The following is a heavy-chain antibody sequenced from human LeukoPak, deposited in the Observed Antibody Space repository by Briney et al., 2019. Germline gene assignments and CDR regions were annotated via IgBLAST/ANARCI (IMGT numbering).Heavy chain of an antibody. Sequence: PSETLSLTCAVYGGSFSGYYWSWIRQPSGKGLEWIGEINHSGSTNYNPSLKSRVTISVDTSKNQFSLKLSSVTAADTAVYYCARGPVTTGTLDYWGQGTLVTVSS. D-gene: IGHD4-17*01. V-gene: IGHV4-34*01. CDR3: ARGPVTTGTLDY. CDR1: GGSFSGYY. J-gene: IGHJ4*02. CDR2: INHSGST.